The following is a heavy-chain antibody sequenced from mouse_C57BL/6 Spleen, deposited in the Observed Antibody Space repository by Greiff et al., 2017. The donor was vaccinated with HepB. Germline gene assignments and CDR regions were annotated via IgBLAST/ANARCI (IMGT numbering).Heavy chain of an antibody. CDR2: INPNNGGT. D-gene: IGHD3-2*02. CDR3: ARALRGAQATLFDY. CDR1: GYTFTDYN. J-gene: IGHJ2*01. V-gene: IGHV1-18*01. Sequence: EVQLQQSGPELVKPGASVKIPCKASGYTFTDYNMDWVKQSHGKSLEWIGDINPNNGGTIYNQKFKGKATLTVDKSSSTAYMELRSLTSEDTAVYYCARALRGAQATLFDYWGQGTTLTVSS.